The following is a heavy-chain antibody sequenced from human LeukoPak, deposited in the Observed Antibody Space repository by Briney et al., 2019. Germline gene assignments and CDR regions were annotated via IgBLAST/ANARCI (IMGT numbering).Heavy chain of an antibody. CDR3: AREGWDLNDPKVDY. V-gene: IGHV1-46*01. CDR1: GYTFTSYD. J-gene: IGHJ4*02. CDR2: INPSGGST. Sequence: ASVKVSCKASGYTFTSYDINWVRQATGQGLEWMGIINPSGGSTSYAQKFQGRVTMTRDTSTSTVYMELSSLRSEDTAVYYCAREGWDLNDPKVDYWGQGTLVTVSS. D-gene: IGHD1-26*01.